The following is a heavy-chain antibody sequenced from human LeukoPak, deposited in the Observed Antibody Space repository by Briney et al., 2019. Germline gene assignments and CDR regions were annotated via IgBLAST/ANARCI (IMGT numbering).Heavy chain of an antibody. Sequence: GSSVKVSCKASGGTFSSNAISWVRQAPGQGLEWMGGIIPIFGTANYAQKFQGRVTITADESTSTAYMELSSLRSEDTAVYYCARDHRSYCSGGSCYRYYYYGMDVWGQGTTVTVSS. CDR2: IIPIFGTA. J-gene: IGHJ6*02. V-gene: IGHV1-69*01. CDR3: ARDHRSYCSGGSCYRYYYYGMDV. D-gene: IGHD2-15*01. CDR1: GGTFSSNA.